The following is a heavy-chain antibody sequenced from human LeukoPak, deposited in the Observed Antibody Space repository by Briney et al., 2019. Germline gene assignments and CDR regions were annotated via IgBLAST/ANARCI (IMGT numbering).Heavy chain of an antibody. CDR2: IKYDGSDK. CDR3: AKDMTTVVTPNFDY. Sequence: GGSLRLSCTASGFTFNNFWMSWVRQTPGKGPEWVTKIKYDGSDKYYVDSVKGRFTISRDNVKNSLYLQMNSLRAEDTALYYCAKDMTTVVTPNFDYWGQGTLVTVSS. D-gene: IGHD4-23*01. CDR1: GFTFNNFW. V-gene: IGHV3-7*03. J-gene: IGHJ4*02.